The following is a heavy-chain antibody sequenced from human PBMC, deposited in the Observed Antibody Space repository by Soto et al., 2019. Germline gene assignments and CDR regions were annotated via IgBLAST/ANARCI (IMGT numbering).Heavy chain of an antibody. D-gene: IGHD3-22*01. CDR2: IYYSGST. Sequence: PSETLSLTCTVSGGSISSYYWSWIRQPPGKGLEWIGYIYYSGSTNYNPSLKSRVTISVDTSKNQFSLKLSSVTAADTAVYYCARGSTPYDSSGYMAFDIWGQGTVVTVSS. CDR3: ARGSTPYDSSGYMAFDI. J-gene: IGHJ3*02. V-gene: IGHV4-59*01. CDR1: GGSISSYY.